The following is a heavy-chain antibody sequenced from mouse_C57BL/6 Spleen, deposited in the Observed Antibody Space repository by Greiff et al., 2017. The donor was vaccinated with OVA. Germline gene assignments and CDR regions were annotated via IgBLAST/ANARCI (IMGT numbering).Heavy chain of an antibody. V-gene: IGHV1-69*01. CDR1: GYTFTSYW. J-gene: IGHJ2*01. CDR3: ARDWEFDY. Sequence: QVQLQQPGAELVMPGASVKLSCKASGYTFTSYWMHWVKQRPGQGLEWIGEIDPSDSYTNYNQKFKGKSSLTVDKSSSTAYMQLSSLTSEDSAVYYCARDWEFDYWGQGTTLTVSS. D-gene: IGHD4-1*01. CDR2: IDPSDSYT.